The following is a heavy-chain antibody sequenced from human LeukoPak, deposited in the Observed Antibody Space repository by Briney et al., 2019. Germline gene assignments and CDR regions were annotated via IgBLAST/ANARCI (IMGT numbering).Heavy chain of an antibody. Sequence: SETLSLTCAVSGYSISSGYYWGWIRQPPGKGLEWIGSIYHSGSTYYNPSLKSRVTISVDTSKNQFSLKLSSVTAADTAVYYCARLDTAMVRCFDYRGQGTLVTVSS. D-gene: IGHD5-18*01. CDR2: IYHSGST. J-gene: IGHJ4*02. V-gene: IGHV4-38-2*01. CDR1: GYSISSGYY. CDR3: ARLDTAMVRCFDY.